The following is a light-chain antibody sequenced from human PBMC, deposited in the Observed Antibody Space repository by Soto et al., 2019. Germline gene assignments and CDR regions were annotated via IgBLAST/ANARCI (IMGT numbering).Light chain of an antibody. V-gene: IGKV3-15*01. J-gene: IGKJ5*01. Sequence: EIVLTHATGTLSLSPGERATLSCRASQSVRSNLAWYQQKPGQAPRLLIYGASTRATGIPARFSGSGSGTEFTLTISSLEPEDFAVYYCQQRQYWPPITFGQGTRLEI. CDR3: QQRQYWPPIT. CDR1: QSVRSN. CDR2: GAS.